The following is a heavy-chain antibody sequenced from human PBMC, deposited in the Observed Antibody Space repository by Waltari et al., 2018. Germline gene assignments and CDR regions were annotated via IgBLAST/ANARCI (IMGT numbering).Heavy chain of an antibody. CDR3: ARDDHGDYEYYGMDV. J-gene: IGHJ6*02. CDR1: GFTFSTSW. D-gene: IGHD4-17*01. V-gene: IGHV3-74*01. CDR2: INTDGKTT. Sequence: EEQLVESGGGLVQPGGSLRLSCAASGFTFSTSWIHWVRQAPGKGLVWVSRINTDGKTTNYADSVKGRFTISRDNSENTVYLQMKSLRVEDTAVYYCARDDHGDYEYYGMDVWGPGTTVTVSS.